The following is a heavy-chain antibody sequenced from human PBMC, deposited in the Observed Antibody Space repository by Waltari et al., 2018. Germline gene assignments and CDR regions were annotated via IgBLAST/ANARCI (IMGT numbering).Heavy chain of an antibody. V-gene: IGHV4-34*01. J-gene: IGHJ6*02. CDR3: ARGSTLGRYCSGGSCYSGLYGMDV. Sequence: QVQLQQWGAGLLKPSETLSLTCAVYGGSFSGYYWSWIRQPPGQGLEWIGEINHSGSTNYNPSLKSRVTISVDTSKNQFSLKLSSVTAADTAVYYCARGSTLGRYCSGGSCYSGLYGMDVWGQGTTVTVSS. CDR1: GGSFSGYY. CDR2: INHSGST. D-gene: IGHD2-15*01.